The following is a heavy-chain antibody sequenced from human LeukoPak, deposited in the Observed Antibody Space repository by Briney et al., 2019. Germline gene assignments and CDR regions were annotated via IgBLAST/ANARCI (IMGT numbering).Heavy chain of an antibody. CDR2: ISGSGGST. D-gene: IGHD3-10*02. Sequence: QPGGSLRLSCAASGFTFSSCAMSWVRQAPGKGLEWVSAISGSGGSTYYADSVKGRFTISRDNAKNSLYLQMNSLRAEDTAVYYCAELGITMIGGVWGKGTTVTISS. V-gene: IGHV3-23*01. J-gene: IGHJ6*04. CDR3: AELGITMIGGV. CDR1: GFTFSSCA.